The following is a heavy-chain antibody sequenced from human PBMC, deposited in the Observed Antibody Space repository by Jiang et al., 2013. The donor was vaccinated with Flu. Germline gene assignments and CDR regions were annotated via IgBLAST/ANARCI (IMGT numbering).Heavy chain of an antibody. V-gene: IGHV1-69*04. CDR2: IIPLLGIA. CDR1: GGTFSSYA. CDR3: ARGGNYCTSTSCYGGLPGYYYYGMDV. Sequence: GAEVKEPGSSVKVSCKASGGTFSSYAISWVRQAPGQGLQWMGGIIPLLGIANYAQKFQGRVTITADKSTSTAYMELTSLRSEETAVYYCARGGNYCTSTSCYGGLPGYYYYGMDVWGQGTTVTVSS. J-gene: IGHJ6*02. D-gene: IGHD2-2*01.